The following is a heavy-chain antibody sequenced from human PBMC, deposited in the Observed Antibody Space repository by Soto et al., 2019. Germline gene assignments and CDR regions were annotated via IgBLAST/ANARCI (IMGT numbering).Heavy chain of an antibody. V-gene: IGHV1-18*01. J-gene: IGHJ5*02. CDR2: ISAYNGNT. CDR3: ARDRPNFYGSGSYHTYNWFDP. Sequence: ASVKVSCKASGYTFTSYGISWVRQAPGQGLEWMGWISAYNGNTNYAQKLQGRVTMTTDTSTSTAYMELRSLRSDDTAVYYCARDRPNFYGSGSYHTYNWFDPWGQGTLVTVSS. CDR1: GYTFTSYG. D-gene: IGHD3-10*01.